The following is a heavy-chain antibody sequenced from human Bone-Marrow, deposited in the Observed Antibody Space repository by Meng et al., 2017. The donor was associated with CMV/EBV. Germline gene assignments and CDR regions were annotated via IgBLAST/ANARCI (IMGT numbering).Heavy chain of an antibody. Sequence: GGSLRLSCAASGFTFSSYSMNWVRQAPGKGLEWVSSISSSSRYIYYADSVKGRFTISRDNAKNSLYLQMNSLRAEDTAVYYCATSTVDYYYYGMDVWGQGTTVTVSS. V-gene: IGHV3-21*01. CDR2: ISSSSRYI. J-gene: IGHJ6*02. D-gene: IGHD4-11*01. CDR1: GFTFSSYS. CDR3: ATSTVDYYYYGMDV.